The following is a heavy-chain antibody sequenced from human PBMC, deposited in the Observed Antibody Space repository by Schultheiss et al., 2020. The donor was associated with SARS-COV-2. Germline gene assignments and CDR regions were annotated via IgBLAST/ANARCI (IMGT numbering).Heavy chain of an antibody. CDR1: GFSLNTPAMR. V-gene: IGHV2-5*01. CDR3: AHRKYNDWWDY. Sequence: SGPTLVKPTQTLTLTCTFSGFSLNTPAMRVSWIRQPPGKALECLAVIYWNDDKHYSPSLKSRLTITKDTSKNQVILTMTNMDPVDTATYYCAHRKYNDWWDYWGQGTLVTVSS. J-gene: IGHJ4*02. D-gene: IGHD2-8*02. CDR2: IYWNDDK.